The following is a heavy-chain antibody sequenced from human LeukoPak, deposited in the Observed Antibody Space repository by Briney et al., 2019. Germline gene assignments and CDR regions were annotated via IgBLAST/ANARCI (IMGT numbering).Heavy chain of an antibody. Sequence: GGSLRLSCAASGFTVSTNYMSWVRQAPGKGLEWVSVIYSGGNTYYADSVKGRFTISRDDSKNTLYLQMNSLRAEDTAVYYCARVQSQYYFDYWGQGTLVTVSS. D-gene: IGHD4-11*01. CDR2: IYSGGNT. CDR1: GFTVSTNY. V-gene: IGHV3-66*01. CDR3: ARVQSQYYFDY. J-gene: IGHJ4*02.